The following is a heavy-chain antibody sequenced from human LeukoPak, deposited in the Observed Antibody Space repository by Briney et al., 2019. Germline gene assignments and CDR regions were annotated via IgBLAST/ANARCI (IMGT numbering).Heavy chain of an antibody. D-gene: IGHD1-20*01. Sequence: ASVKVSCKASGYTFTGYYMHWVRQAPGQGPEWMGWINPNSGGTNYAQKFQGRVTMTRDTSISTAYMELSRLRSDDTAVYYCARELTGHYYYYGMDVWGQGTTVTVSS. V-gene: IGHV1-2*02. CDR3: ARELTGHYYYYGMDV. CDR2: INPNSGGT. CDR1: GYTFTGYY. J-gene: IGHJ6*02.